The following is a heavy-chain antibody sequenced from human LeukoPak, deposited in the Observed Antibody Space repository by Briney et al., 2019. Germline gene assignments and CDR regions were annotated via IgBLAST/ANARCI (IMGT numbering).Heavy chain of an antibody. V-gene: IGHV4-34*01. CDR3: ASFHYYYGMDV. J-gene: IGHJ6*02. CDR1: GGSFSGYY. CDR2: TNHSGST. Sequence: PSETLSLTCAVYGGSFSGYYWGWIRQPPGKGLEWIGETNHSGSTNYNPSLKSRVTISVDTSKNQFSLKLSSVTAADTAVYYCASFHYYYGMDVWGQGTTVTVSS.